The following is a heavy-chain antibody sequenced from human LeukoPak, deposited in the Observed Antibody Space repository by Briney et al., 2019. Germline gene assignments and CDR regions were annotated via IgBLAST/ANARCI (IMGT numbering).Heavy chain of an antibody. CDR3: ARRDYGGNYNWFDP. D-gene: IGHD4-23*01. CDR2: INPNSGGT. J-gene: IGHJ5*02. Sequence: ASVKVSCKASGYTFTGYYMHWVRQAPGQGLEWMGWINPNSGGTNYAQKFQGRVTMTRDTSISTAYMELSRLRSDDTAVYYCARRDYGGNYNWFDPWGQGTLVTVSS. CDR1: GYTFTGYY. V-gene: IGHV1-2*02.